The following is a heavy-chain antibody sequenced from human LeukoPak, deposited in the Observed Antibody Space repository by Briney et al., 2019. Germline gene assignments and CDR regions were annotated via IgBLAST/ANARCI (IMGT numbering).Heavy chain of an antibody. V-gene: IGHV3-21*01. Sequence: GGSLRLSCAASGFTFSSYSMNWVRQAAGKWLEWVSSISSISSYIYYADSVKGRFTISRDNAKNSLYLQMNSLRAEDTAVYYCARGHWGSWWGYYFDYWGQGTLVTVSS. D-gene: IGHD6-13*01. CDR3: ARGHWGSWWGYYFDY. CDR1: GFTFSSYS. CDR2: ISSISSYI. J-gene: IGHJ4*02.